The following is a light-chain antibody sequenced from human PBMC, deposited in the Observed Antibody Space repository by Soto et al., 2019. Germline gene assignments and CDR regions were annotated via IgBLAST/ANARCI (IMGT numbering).Light chain of an antibody. V-gene: IGKV3-20*01. J-gene: IGKJ1*01. CDR1: QSVSSNY. CDR3: QQYGSSRWT. Sequence: ENVLTQSPGTLSLSPGERATLSCRASQSVSSNYLVWYQQKPGQAPRLLVYGASSRATGIPDRFSGSGSGTDFTLSISRLEPEDFAVYYCQQYGSSRWTFGQGTKVDIK. CDR2: GAS.